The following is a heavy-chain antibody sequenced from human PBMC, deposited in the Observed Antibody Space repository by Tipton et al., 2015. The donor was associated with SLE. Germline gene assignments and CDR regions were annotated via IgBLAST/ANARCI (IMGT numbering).Heavy chain of an antibody. CDR3: ARDVMGRTTTDRGTYQYYYYMDF. D-gene: IGHD3-10*01. J-gene: IGHJ6*03. V-gene: IGHV4-59*01. CDR2: VYYSGIT. Sequence: GSLRLSCNVSGDSISPYYWSWIRQPPGKGLEWIAYVYYSGITKYNPSLKSRVTISLDTSKKQFSLTVTSVTAADTAVYYCARDVMGRTTTDRGTYQYYYYMDFWGKGTTVTVSS. CDR1: GDSISPYY.